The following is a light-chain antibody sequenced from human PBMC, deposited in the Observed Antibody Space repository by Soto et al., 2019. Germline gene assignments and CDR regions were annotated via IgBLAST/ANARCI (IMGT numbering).Light chain of an antibody. Sequence: QTVVTQEPSFSVSPGGTVTLTCGLSSGSVSPSHYPSWYQQTPGQAPRRLTYRTNVRSAGVPDRFSGSIVGNKAALTITGAQADDESDYYCVFYMNSGLWMFGGGTKLTVL. CDR3: VFYMNSGLWM. V-gene: IGLV8-61*01. J-gene: IGLJ3*02. CDR2: RTN. CDR1: SGSVSPSHY.